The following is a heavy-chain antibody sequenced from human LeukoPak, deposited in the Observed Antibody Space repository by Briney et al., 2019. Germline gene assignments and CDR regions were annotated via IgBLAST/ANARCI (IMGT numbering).Heavy chain of an antibody. V-gene: IGHV3-30*18. J-gene: IGHJ4*02. CDR3: AKENLTPFDY. CDR1: GFTFSSYG. Sequence: GGSLRLSCAASGFTFSSYGMHWVRQAPGKGLEWVAVISYDGSNKYYADSVKGRFTISRDNSKNTLYLQMNGLRAEDTAVYYCAKENLTPFDYWGQGTLVTVSS. CDR2: ISYDGSNK.